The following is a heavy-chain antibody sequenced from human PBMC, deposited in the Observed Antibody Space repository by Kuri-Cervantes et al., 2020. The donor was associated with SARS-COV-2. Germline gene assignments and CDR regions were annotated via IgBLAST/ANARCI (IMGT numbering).Heavy chain of an antibody. J-gene: IGHJ3*02. D-gene: IGHD2-2*01. CDR1: GFTFSSYA. V-gene: IGHV3-30-3*01. CDR2: ISYDGSNK. Sequence: GGSLRLSCAASGFTFSSYAMHWVRQAPGKGLEWVAVISYDGSNKYYADSVEGRFTISRDNSKNSLYLQMNSLRAEDTAVYYCARDLTDIVVVPAAPAGDAFDIWGQGTMVTVSS. CDR3: ARDLTDIVVVPAAPAGDAFDI.